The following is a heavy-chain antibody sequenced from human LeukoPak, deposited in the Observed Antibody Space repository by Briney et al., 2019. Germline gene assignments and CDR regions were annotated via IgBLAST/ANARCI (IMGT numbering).Heavy chain of an antibody. D-gene: IGHD3/OR15-3a*01. Sequence: ASVKVSCKASGYSFPTYDINGVRQAPGQGLEWLGWISVNSGSTKNAQNIQGRVTLTTETSTNTAYMELRSLRSDDTAVYYCARGKKYTGLDFWGLGTLVTVSS. CDR1: GYSFPTYD. V-gene: IGHV1-18*01. CDR2: ISVNSGST. CDR3: ARGKKYTGLDF. J-gene: IGHJ1*01.